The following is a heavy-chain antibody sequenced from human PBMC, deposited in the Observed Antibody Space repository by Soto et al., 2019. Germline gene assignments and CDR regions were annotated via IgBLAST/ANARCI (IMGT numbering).Heavy chain of an antibody. CDR3: AGAPGSSSGHYYYYYYMDV. Sequence: PSETRSLTCTVSGFSISSSSYYWVWIRQPPGKGLEWIGSIYYSGSTYYNPSLKSRVTISVDTSKNQFSLKLSSVTAADTAVYYCAGAPGSSSGHYYYYYYMDVWGKGTTVTVSS. D-gene: IGHD6-6*01. CDR2: IYYSGST. CDR1: GFSISSSSYY. J-gene: IGHJ6*03. V-gene: IGHV4-39*01.